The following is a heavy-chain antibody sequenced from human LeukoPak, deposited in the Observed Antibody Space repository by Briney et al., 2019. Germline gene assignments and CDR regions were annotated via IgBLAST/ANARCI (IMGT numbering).Heavy chain of an antibody. V-gene: IGHV3-30*02. CDR3: ARGGKIQIWPRRENYYYMDV. J-gene: IGHJ6*03. CDR2: TRFDGKNK. CDR1: GFTFSRYG. D-gene: IGHD5-18*01. Sequence: GGSLRLSCAASGFTFSRYGMHWVRQAPGKGLEWVSFTRFDGKNKYYVDSVKGRFTISRDNSKNTLYLQMNSLRAEDTAVYYCARGGKIQIWPRRENYYYMDVWGKGTTVTVSS.